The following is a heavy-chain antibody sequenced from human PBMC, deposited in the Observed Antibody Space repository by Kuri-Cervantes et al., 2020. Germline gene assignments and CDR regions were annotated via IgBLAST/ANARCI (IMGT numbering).Heavy chain of an antibody. J-gene: IGHJ2*01. D-gene: IGHD4-17*01. Sequence: SETLSLTCAVYGGSFSGYYWSWIRQPPGKGLEWIGEINHSGSTNYNPSLKSRVTISVDTSKNQFSLKLSSVTAADTAVYYCARDTSTVTTYWYFDLWGRGTLVTVSS. CDR1: GGSFSGYY. V-gene: IGHV4-34*01. CDR3: ARDTSTVTTYWYFDL. CDR2: INHSGST.